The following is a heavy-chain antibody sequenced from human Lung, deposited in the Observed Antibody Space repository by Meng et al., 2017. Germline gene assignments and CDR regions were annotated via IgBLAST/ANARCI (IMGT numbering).Heavy chain of an antibody. CDR3: ARDEDISAAGKLFGDY. J-gene: IGHJ4*02. CDR1: GYTCPDSW. Sequence: QAQVVHSGAEVKKPGASLKVSYKALGYTCPDSWLHWVRRAPGQGLEWMGRINPKSGDTHYAQRFQGRVTMTGDTSISTAYMELSGLRSDDTAMYYCARDEDISAAGKLFGDYWGQGTLVTVSS. V-gene: IGHV1-2*06. CDR2: INPKSGDT. D-gene: IGHD6-13*01.